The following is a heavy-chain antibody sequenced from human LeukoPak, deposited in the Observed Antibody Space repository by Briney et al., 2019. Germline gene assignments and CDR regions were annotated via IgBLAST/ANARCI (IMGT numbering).Heavy chain of an antibody. CDR2: IYYSGST. CDR3: ARDPVRCSGGRCSSGSFDN. V-gene: IGHV4-39*02. Sequence: PSETLSLTCTVSGGSISSSSYYWGWIRQPPGKGLEWIGSIYYSGSTYYNPSLKSRVTISVDTSKSQFSLKLSSVTAADTAVYYCARDPVRCSGGRCSSGSFDNWGQGTLVTVSS. J-gene: IGHJ4*02. D-gene: IGHD2-15*01. CDR1: GGSISSSSYY.